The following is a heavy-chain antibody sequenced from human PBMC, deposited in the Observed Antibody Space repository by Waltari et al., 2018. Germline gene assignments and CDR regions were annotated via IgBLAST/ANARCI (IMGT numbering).Heavy chain of an antibody. CDR1: GFSLSTHGVG. Sequence: QITLQESGPTLVKPTQTLTLTCTFSGFSLSTHGVGVGWIRQPPGKALEWLAVIYYDDDRRFSPSLKNRLTITKDTSKNQVVLTMTNMDAVDTATYFCARRYIPASGTFDYWGQGTLVTVSS. J-gene: IGHJ4*02. CDR3: ARRYIPASGTFDY. V-gene: IGHV2-5*02. CDR2: IYYDDDR. D-gene: IGHD6-13*01.